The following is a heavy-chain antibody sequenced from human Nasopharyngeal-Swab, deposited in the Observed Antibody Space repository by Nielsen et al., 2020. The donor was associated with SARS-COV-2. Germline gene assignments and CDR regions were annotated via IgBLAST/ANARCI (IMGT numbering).Heavy chain of an antibody. CDR2: INPSGGSA. CDR3: AREDYYDSSGYPPYYYYGMDV. D-gene: IGHD3-22*01. Sequence: WVRQAPGQGLEWMGIINPSGGSASYAQKFQGRVTMTRDTSTSTVYMELSSLRSEDTAVYYCAREDYYDSSGYPPYYYYGMDVWGQGTTVPSP. V-gene: IGHV1-46*01. J-gene: IGHJ6*02.